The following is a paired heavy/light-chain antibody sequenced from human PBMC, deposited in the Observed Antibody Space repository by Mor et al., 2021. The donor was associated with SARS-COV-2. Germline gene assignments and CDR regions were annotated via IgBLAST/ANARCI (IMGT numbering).Heavy chain of an antibody. CDR2: IYYGVTT. CDR3: ASREYDPSGYYSYFQH. CDR1: GGSISNNKW. D-gene: IGHD3-22*01. Sequence: QVQLQESGPGLVKPWGTLSLTCAVSGGSISNNKWWTWLRQPPGKGLEWIGEIYYGVTTNYNPSLTGRVTISVEKSSNQFSLKLTSVTAADTAVYYCASREYDPSGYYSYFQHWGQGTLVTVSS. J-gene: IGHJ1*01. V-gene: IGHV4-4*02.
Light chain of an antibody. CDR2: DAS. Sequence: AIRMTQSPSSLSASTGDRVTITCRASQGIGSYLAWYHQKPGKAPKLLIYDASTLQSGVPSRFSGSGSGTDFTLTITSPQSEDSSTYFCLQYDTYPIVFGQGTRLEIK. CDR3: LQYDTYPIV. J-gene: IGKJ5*01. CDR1: QGIGSY. V-gene: IGKV1-8*01.